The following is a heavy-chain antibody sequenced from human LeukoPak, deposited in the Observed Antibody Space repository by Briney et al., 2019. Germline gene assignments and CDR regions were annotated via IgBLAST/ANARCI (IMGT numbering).Heavy chain of an antibody. Sequence: GASVKVSCKASGYTFTSYYMHWVRQAPGQGLEWMGIINPSGGSTSYAQKFQGRVTMTRDTSTSTVYMELSSLRAEDTAVYYCAKDFRYYDSSGYYMYYWGQGTLVTVSS. J-gene: IGHJ4*02. V-gene: IGHV1-46*01. CDR1: GYTFTSYY. CDR2: INPSGGST. D-gene: IGHD3-22*01. CDR3: AKDFRYYDSSGYYMYY.